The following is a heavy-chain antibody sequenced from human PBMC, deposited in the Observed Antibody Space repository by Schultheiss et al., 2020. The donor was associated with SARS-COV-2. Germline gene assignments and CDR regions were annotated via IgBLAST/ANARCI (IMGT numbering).Heavy chain of an antibody. V-gene: IGHV3-33*08. CDR1: GFTTFSPYW. CDR2: IWYDGSNK. J-gene: IGHJ6*03. Sequence: GGSLRLSCAASGFTTFSPYWMHWVRQAPGKGLVWVAVIWYDGSNKYYADSVKGRFTISRDNSKNTLYLQMNSLRAEDTAVYYCARVRTTLTTGYYYYMDVWGKGTTVTVSS. CDR3: ARVRTTLTTGYYYYMDV. D-gene: IGHD1-1*01.